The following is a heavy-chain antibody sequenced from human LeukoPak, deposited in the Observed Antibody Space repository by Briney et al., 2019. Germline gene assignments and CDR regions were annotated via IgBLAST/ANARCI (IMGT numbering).Heavy chain of an antibody. Sequence: SETLSLTCTVSGGSISSYYWSWIRQPPGKGLEWIGYIYYSGSTNYNPSLKSRVTISVDTSKNQFSLKLSSVTAADTAVHYCARDIGWYYDYWGQGTLVTVSS. J-gene: IGHJ4*02. CDR1: GGSISSYY. V-gene: IGHV4-59*01. D-gene: IGHD2-15*01. CDR2: IYYSGST. CDR3: ARDIGWYYDY.